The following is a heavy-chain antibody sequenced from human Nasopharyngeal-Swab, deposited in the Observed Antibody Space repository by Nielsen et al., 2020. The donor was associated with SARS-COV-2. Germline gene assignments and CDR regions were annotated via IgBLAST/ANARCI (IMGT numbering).Heavy chain of an antibody. D-gene: IGHD3-22*01. CDR2: IYHSGST. CDR3: ARLYDTSGYDY. J-gene: IGHJ4*02. V-gene: IGHV4-30-2*01. Sequence: GKGLEWIGYIYHSGSTYYNPSLKSRVTISVDWSKNQFSLNLSSVTAADTAVYYCARLYDTSGYDYWGQGTLVTVSS.